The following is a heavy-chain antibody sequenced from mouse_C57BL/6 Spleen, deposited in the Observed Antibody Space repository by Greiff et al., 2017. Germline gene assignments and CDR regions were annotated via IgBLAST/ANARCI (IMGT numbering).Heavy chain of an antibody. J-gene: IGHJ2*01. V-gene: IGHV1-55*01. CDR3: ARHYYGSSSYYFDY. CDR1: GYTFTSYW. Sequence: QVQLQQPGAELVKPGASVKMSCKASGYTFTSYWITWVKQRPGQGLEWIGDIYPGSGSTNYNEKFKSKATLTVDTSSSTAYMQLSSLTSEDSAVYYCARHYYGSSSYYFDYCGQGTTLTVSS. D-gene: IGHD1-1*01. CDR2: IYPGSGST.